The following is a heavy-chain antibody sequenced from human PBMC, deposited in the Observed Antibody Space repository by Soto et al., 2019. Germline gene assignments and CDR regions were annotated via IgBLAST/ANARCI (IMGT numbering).Heavy chain of an antibody. CDR2: IFYSGNT. CDR3: ASPTLGAFDI. Sequence: PSETLSLTCTVSGGSISTDSYYWGWVRHSPGKGLEWIGSIFYSGNTYYSPSLKSRVTISVDLSNNQFSLRLSSVTAADTALYYCASPTLGAFDIWGQGTMVTVSS. J-gene: IGHJ3*02. CDR1: GGSISTDSYY. V-gene: IGHV4-39*01. D-gene: IGHD3-16*01.